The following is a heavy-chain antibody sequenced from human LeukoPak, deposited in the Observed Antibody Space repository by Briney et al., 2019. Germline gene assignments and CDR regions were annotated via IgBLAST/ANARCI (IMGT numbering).Heavy chain of an antibody. V-gene: IGHV1-18*01. J-gene: IGHJ4*02. D-gene: IGHD6-19*01. CDR1: GYTFSSYG. CDR2: LSPYNGDT. Sequence: GASVKVSCKASGYTFSSYGITWVRQAPGQGLEWMGWLSPYNGDTNYAQKLQDRVTMTTDTSTSTAYMELTSLRSDDSAVYYCARGGSGWSSDFWGEGTLVTVSS. CDR3: ARGGSGWSSDF.